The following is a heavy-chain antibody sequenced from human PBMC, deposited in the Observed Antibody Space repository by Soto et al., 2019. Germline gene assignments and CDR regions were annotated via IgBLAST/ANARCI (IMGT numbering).Heavy chain of an antibody. CDR2: IDHSGTT. V-gene: IGHV4-34*01. Sequence: SETLSLTCAVYGESFSGYYWSWIRQPPGKGLEWIGDIDHSGTTHYNPSLKNRVTILIDTSKKHFSLSLTSVTAADTATYLCTRGRPPRYWGQGTLVTVSS. J-gene: IGHJ4*02. CDR3: TRGRPPRY. CDR1: GESFSGYY.